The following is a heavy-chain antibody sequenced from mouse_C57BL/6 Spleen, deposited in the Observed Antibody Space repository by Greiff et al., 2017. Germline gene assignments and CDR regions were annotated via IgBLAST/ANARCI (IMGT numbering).Heavy chain of an antibody. CDR1: GFSLTSYG. CDR2: IWRGGST. CDR3: AKIGTVVEGYFDV. V-gene: IGHV2-5*01. J-gene: IGHJ1*03. Sequence: VQLVESGPGLVQPSQSLSITCTVSGFSLTSYGVHWVRQSPGKGLEWLGVIWRGGSTDYNAAFMSRLSITKDNSKSQVFFKMNSLQADDTAIYYCAKIGTVVEGYFDVWGTGTTVTVSS. D-gene: IGHD1-1*01.